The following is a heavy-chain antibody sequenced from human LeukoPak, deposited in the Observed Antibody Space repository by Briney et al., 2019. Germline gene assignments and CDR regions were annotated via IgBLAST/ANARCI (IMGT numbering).Heavy chain of an antibody. D-gene: IGHD1-7*01. CDR3: ARDLSGITGTTGYFDY. CDR2: VYYTGST. Sequence: PSETLSLTCTVSGGSITNYYWSWIRQPPGKGLEWIGYVYYTGSTNYNPSLRSRVTISVDTSENQFSLKLSSVTAADTAVYYCARDLSGITGTTGYFDYWGQGTLVTVSS. CDR1: GGSITNYY. J-gene: IGHJ4*02. V-gene: IGHV4-59*01.